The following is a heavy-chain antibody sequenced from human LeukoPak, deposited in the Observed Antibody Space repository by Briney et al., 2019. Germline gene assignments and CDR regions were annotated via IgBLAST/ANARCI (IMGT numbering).Heavy chain of an antibody. CDR1: GGSISSSNW. D-gene: IGHD4-17*01. CDR3: ARGDYRDYTFYM. J-gene: IGHJ3*02. V-gene: IGHV4-4*02. CDR2: IYHSGST. Sequence: PSETLSLTCAVSGGSISSSNWWSWVRQPPGKGLEWIGEIYHSGSTNYNPSLKSRVTISVDTSRNQFSLRLTSVTAADTAVYFCARGDYRDYTFYMWGQGTMVTVSS.